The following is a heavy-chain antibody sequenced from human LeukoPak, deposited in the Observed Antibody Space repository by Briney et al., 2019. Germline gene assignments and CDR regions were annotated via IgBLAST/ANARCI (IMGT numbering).Heavy chain of an antibody. Sequence: GGSLRLSCAASGFTFSSYSMNWVRQAPGKGLEWVAVISYDGSNKYYADSVKGRFTISRDNSKNTLYLQMNSLRAEDTAVYYCAKDNYGSGSYYPLYYYYYGMDAWGQGTTVTVSS. J-gene: IGHJ6*02. CDR3: AKDNYGSGSYYPLYYYYYGMDA. CDR1: GFTFSSYS. D-gene: IGHD3-10*01. V-gene: IGHV3-30*18. CDR2: ISYDGSNK.